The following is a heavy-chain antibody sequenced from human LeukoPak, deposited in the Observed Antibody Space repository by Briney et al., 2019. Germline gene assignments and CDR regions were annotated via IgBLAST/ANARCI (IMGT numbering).Heavy chain of an antibody. CDR2: IYHSGST. CDR1: GGSISSGGYS. J-gene: IGHJ5*02. D-gene: IGHD3-10*01. Sequence: SDTLSLTCAVSGGSISSGGYSWSWIRQPPGKGLEWIGYIYHSGSTYYNPSLKSRVTISVDRSKNQFSLKLSSVTAADTAVYYCARARFAMVRGVSWFDPWGQGTLVTVSS. CDR3: ARARFAMVRGVSWFDP. V-gene: IGHV4-30-2*01.